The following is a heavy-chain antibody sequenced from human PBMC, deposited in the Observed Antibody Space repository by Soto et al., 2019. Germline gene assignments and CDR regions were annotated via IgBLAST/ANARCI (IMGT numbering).Heavy chain of an antibody. V-gene: IGHV3-30-3*01. Sequence: QVQLVESGGGVVQPGRSLRLSCAASGFTFSSYAMHWVRQAPGKGLEWVAVISYDGSNKYYADSVKGRFTISRDNSKNTLYLQMNSLRAEDTAVYYCARGTRYSSGLQAGKGGGALNYWGQGTLVTVSS. J-gene: IGHJ4*02. CDR1: GFTFSSYA. CDR2: ISYDGSNK. D-gene: IGHD6-19*01. CDR3: ARGTRYSSGLQAGKGGGALNY.